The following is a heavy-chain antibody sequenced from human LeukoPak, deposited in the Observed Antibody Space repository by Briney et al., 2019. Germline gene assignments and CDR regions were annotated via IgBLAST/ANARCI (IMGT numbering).Heavy chain of an antibody. CDR1: GGSFSGYY. CDR2: INHSGST. D-gene: IGHD3-16*01. Sequence: SGTLSLTCAVYGGSFSGYYWSWIRQPPGKGLEWIGEINHSGSTNYNPSLKSRVTISVDTSKNQFSLKLSSVTATDTAVYYCARGRDMITFGGVLAFDYWGQGTLVTVSS. J-gene: IGHJ4*02. V-gene: IGHV4-34*01. CDR3: ARGRDMITFGGVLAFDY.